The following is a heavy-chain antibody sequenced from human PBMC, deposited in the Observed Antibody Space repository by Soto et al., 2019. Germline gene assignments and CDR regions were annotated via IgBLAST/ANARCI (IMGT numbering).Heavy chain of an antibody. J-gene: IGHJ4*02. Sequence: PGGSLRLSCAASGFTFSNYWMHWVRQAPGEGLVWVSRIDSYGSTTNYADSVKGRFTVSRDNARSTLYLQMNSLRAEETAIYYCARGGLHAYYKDNWGQGILVTVSS. D-gene: IGHD3-10*01. CDR2: IDSYGSTT. CDR1: GFTFSNYW. V-gene: IGHV3-74*01. CDR3: ARGGLHAYYKDN.